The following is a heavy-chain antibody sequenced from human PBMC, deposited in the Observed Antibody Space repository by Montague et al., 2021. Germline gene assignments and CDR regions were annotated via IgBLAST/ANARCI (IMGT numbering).Heavy chain of an antibody. V-gene: IGHV4-39*01. D-gene: IGHD2-21*02. Sequence: SETLSLTCTVSGGSIRSSIYYWAWIRQPPGKGLEWIGSIYYSGSTYYNTSLRNRVIMSVDTTKNQFSLRLKSVTAADTAVYHCARVDCDGDCYTFDPWGQGTLVTVSS. CDR3: ARVDCDGDCYTFDP. J-gene: IGHJ5*02. CDR1: GGSIRSSIYY. CDR2: IYYSGST.